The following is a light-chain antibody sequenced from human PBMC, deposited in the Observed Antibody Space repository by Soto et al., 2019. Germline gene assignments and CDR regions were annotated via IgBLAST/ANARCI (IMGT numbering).Light chain of an antibody. CDR3: QQRSNWPVT. J-gene: IGKJ1*01. CDR1: QSVSSY. Sequence: EIVLTQSPGTLSLSPGERATLSCRASQSVSSYLAWYQQKPGQAPTLLIYDASTRGTGISARFSGSGSGTDFPLTISLLEHEDFAVYYCQQRSNWPVTFGQGTKVEVK. CDR2: DAS. V-gene: IGKV3-11*01.